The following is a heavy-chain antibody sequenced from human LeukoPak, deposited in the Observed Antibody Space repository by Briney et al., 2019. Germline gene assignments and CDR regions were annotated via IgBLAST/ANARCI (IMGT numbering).Heavy chain of an antibody. CDR1: GFTFSSYS. V-gene: IGHV3-21*01. J-gene: IGHJ4*02. Sequence: GGSLRLSCAASGFTFSSYSMNWVRQAPGKGLEWVSSISSSSSYVYYADSVKGRFTISRDNAKNSLYLQMNSLRAEDTAVYYCARARSSWEPFDYWGQGTLVTVSS. CDR3: ARARSSWEPFDY. D-gene: IGHD6-13*01. CDR2: ISSSSSYV.